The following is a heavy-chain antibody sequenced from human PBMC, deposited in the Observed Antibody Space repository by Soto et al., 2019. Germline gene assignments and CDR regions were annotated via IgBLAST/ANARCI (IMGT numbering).Heavy chain of an antibody. CDR3: ARDPVVGPPAYYYYGMDV. Sequence: ASVKVSCKASGYTFTSYYMHWVRQAPGQGLEWMGIINPSGGSTSYAQKFQGRVTMTRDTSTSTVYMELSSLRSEDTAVYYCARDPVVGPPAYYYYGMDVWGQGTTVTVSS. V-gene: IGHV1-46*01. CDR2: INPSGGST. CDR1: GYTFTSYY. D-gene: IGHD1-26*01. J-gene: IGHJ6*02.